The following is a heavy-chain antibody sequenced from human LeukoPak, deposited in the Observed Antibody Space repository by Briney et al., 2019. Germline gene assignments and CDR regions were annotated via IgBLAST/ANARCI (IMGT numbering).Heavy chain of an antibody. Sequence: GGSLRLSCAASGFTFNRYAMHWVRQAPGKGLEWVAFIRYDGSNKYYADSVKGRFTISRDNSKNTLYLQMNSLRAEDTAVYYCAKVWKEYYYDSSGYYSRQPFDYWGQGTLVTVSS. CDR1: GFTFNRYA. CDR3: AKVWKEYYYDSSGYYSRQPFDY. D-gene: IGHD3-22*01. J-gene: IGHJ4*02. V-gene: IGHV3-30*02. CDR2: IRYDGSNK.